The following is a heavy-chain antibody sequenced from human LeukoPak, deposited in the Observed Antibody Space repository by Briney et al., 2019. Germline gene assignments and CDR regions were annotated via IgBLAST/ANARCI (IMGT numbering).Heavy chain of an antibody. CDR3: ASHYDILTGIDY. Sequence: SETLSLTCTVSGGSISSYYWSWIRQPPGKGLEWIGYVHYSGSTNYNPSLKSRVTISVDTSKNQFSLKLSSVTAADTAVYYCASHYDILTGIDYWGQGTLVTVSS. CDR2: VHYSGST. V-gene: IGHV4-59*01. CDR1: GGSISSYY. J-gene: IGHJ4*02. D-gene: IGHD3-9*01.